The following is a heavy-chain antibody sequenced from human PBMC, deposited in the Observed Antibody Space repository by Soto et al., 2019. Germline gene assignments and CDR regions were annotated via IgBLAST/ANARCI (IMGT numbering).Heavy chain of an antibody. Sequence: QVQLQESGPGLVKPSQTLSLTCTVSGGSISSGGYYWSWIRQHPGKGLEWIGYIYYSGSTYYNPSLKSRVTISVDTSKNQFPLKRSSVTAADTAVYYCARVTDPAASDNWFDPWGQGTLVTVSS. CDR1: GGSISSGGYY. J-gene: IGHJ5*02. CDR2: IYYSGST. V-gene: IGHV4-31*03. CDR3: ARVTDPAASDNWFDP. D-gene: IGHD2-2*01.